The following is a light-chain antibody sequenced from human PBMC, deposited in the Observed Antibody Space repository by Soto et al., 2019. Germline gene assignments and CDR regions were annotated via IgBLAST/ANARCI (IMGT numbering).Light chain of an antibody. CDR2: GAS. J-gene: IGKJ4*01. V-gene: IGKV3-15*01. CDR3: QQYNKWPLT. Sequence: EIVMTQSPATLSVSQGERATLSCRASESVSSNLAWYQQKPGQAPRLLIYGASTRATGIPARFSGSGSWTEFTLTISSLQSEDCAVYYCQQYNKWPLTFGGGTKVEIK. CDR1: ESVSSN.